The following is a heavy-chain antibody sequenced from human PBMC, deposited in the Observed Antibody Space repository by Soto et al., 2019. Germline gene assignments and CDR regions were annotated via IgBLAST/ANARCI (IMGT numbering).Heavy chain of an antibody. CDR3: AMSSGSFFDY. D-gene: IGHD3-22*01. J-gene: IGHJ4*02. CDR1: GGSISSYY. CDR2: IYYSGST. V-gene: IGHV4-59*01. Sequence: SETLSLTCTVSGGSISSYYWSWIRQPPGKGLEWIGYIYYSGSTNYNPSLKSRVTISVDTSKNQFSLKLSSVTAADTAVYYCAMSSGSFFDYWGQGTLVTVSS.